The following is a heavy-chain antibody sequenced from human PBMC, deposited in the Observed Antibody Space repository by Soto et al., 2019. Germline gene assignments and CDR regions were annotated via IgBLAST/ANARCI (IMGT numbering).Heavy chain of an antibody. CDR3: AHSLGEDWFAP. CDR2: IYWDDDK. J-gene: IGHJ5*02. D-gene: IGHD3-16*01. CDR1: GFSLTTSGVG. V-gene: IGHV2-5*02. Sequence: QITLKESGPTLVKSTQTLTLTCTFSGFSLTTSGVGVGWIRQPPGKALEWLSLIYWDDDKRYSPSLKSRLTITKDTSKNQVVLMMTNMDPVDTATYSCAHSLGEDWFAPWGQGTLVTVFS.